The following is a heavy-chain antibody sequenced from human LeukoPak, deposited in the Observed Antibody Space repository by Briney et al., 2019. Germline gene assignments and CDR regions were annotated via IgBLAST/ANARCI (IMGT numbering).Heavy chain of an antibody. Sequence: SQTLSLTCTVSGGSISSGGYYWSWIRQHPGKGLEWIGYIYYSGSTYYNPSLKSRVTISVDTSKNQFSLKLSSVTAADTAVYFCARPRTSDYGDPGAFDIWGRGTMVTVSS. CDR2: IYYSGST. V-gene: IGHV4-31*03. D-gene: IGHD4-17*01. J-gene: IGHJ3*02. CDR1: GGSISSGGYY. CDR3: ARPRTSDYGDPGAFDI.